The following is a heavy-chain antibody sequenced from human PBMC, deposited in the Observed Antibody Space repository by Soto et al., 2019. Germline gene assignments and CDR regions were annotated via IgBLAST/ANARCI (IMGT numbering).Heavy chain of an antibody. J-gene: IGHJ4*02. V-gene: IGHV4-34*01. CDR3: ARSRNYYGSGSYIYY. CDR1: GGSFSVYY. D-gene: IGHD3-10*01. Sequence: SETLSLTCAFYGGSFSVYYWGWIRQPPGKGLEWIGEINHSGSTNYNPSLKSRVTISVDTSKNQFSLNLSSVTAADTAVYYCARSRNYYGSGSYIYYWGQGTLVTVSS. CDR2: INHSGST.